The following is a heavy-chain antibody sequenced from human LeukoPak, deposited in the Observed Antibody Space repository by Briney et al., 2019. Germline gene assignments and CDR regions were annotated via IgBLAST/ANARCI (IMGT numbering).Heavy chain of an antibody. V-gene: IGHV1-2*02. CDR2: FNIIRGCT. D-gene: IGHD6-19*01. J-gene: IGHJ6*02. Sequence: VTVSCKASGYTFTVYNMHLVRHAPGQGLEWMGCFNIIRGCTEYAKNFPGTVSMTSSTSIRTTYMRLNRLKSDDTAVNYCARGIAVAGPPLYYYYAMVVWGQGKTVTVSS. CDR1: GYTFTVYN. CDR3: ARGIAVAGPPLYYYYAMVV.